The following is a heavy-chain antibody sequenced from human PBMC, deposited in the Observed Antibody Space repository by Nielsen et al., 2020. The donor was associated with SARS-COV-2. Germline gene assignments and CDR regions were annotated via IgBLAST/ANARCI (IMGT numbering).Heavy chain of an antibody. D-gene: IGHD5-12*01. CDR1: GLSLSSYA. J-gene: IGHJ4*02. Sequence: GGSLTPSCAASGLSLSSYATTWVRQAPGKGLEWVSSIGTIGDKTFYADSVKGRFTISRDNSKNTPYLQLNSLRAEDTAVFYCAKISGGQRHYFDFWGQGALVTVSS. CDR3: AKISGGQRHYFDF. CDR2: IGTIGDKT. V-gene: IGHV3-23*01.